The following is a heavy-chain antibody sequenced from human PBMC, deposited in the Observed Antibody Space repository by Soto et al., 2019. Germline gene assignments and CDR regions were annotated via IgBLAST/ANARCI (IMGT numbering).Heavy chain of an antibody. CDR3: ARLGYDYVWGSYLAVPDS. D-gene: IGHD3-16*02. V-gene: IGHV4-39*01. J-gene: IGHJ5*01. Sequence: SETLSLTCTVSGGSISSSSYYWGWIRQPPGKGLEWIGSIYYSGSTYYNPSLKSRVTISVDTSKNQFSLKLSSVTAADTAVYYCARLGYDYVWGSYLAVPDSWGQGTLVTVSS. CDR2: IYYSGST. CDR1: GGSISSSSYY.